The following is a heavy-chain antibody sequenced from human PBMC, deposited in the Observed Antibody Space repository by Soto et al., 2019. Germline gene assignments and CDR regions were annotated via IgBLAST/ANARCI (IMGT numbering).Heavy chain of an antibody. D-gene: IGHD5-12*01. V-gene: IGHV4-39*01. CDR2: IYYSGSP. J-gene: IGHJ4*02. CDR3: ARHLVDIVATIQYYFDY. Sequence: QLHLQESGPGLVKPSETLSLTCTVSGGSISSSSYYWGWIRQPPGKRLEWIGSIYYSGSPYYNPSLKGRVTIPVDTSQNQFSLKLSSVPAADTAVYYCARHLVDIVATIQYYFDYWGQGTLVTVSS. CDR1: GGSISSSSYY.